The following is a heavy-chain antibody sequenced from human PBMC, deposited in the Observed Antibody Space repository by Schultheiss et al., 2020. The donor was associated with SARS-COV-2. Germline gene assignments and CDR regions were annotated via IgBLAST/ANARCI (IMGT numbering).Heavy chain of an antibody. CDR2: ISSSSSYI. V-gene: IGHV3-21*05. CDR3: ARDRDSWYFDL. CDR1: GFTFDDYG. J-gene: IGHJ2*01. Sequence: GGSLRLSFAASGFTFDDYGMSWVRQAPGKGLEWVSYISSSSSYIYYADSVKGRFTISRDNARNSLYLQMNSLRAEDTAVYYCARDRDSWYFDLWGRGTLVTVSS.